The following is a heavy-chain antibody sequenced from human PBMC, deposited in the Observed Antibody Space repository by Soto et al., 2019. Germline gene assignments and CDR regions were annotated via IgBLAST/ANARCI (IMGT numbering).Heavy chain of an antibody. CDR2: INPSGGST. CDR3: ARPPYTGCINAVCYPLDY. J-gene: IGHJ4*02. CDR1: GYTFTSYY. D-gene: IGHD2-8*01. V-gene: IGHV1-46*03. Sequence: QVQLVQSGAEVKKPGASVKISCKASGYTFTSYYMHWVRQAPGQGLEWMGIINPSGGSTNYAQKLQERVAMTRDTSTRTVYMELNSLRSEDTAVYYCARPPYTGCINAVCYPLDYWGQGTLVTVYS.